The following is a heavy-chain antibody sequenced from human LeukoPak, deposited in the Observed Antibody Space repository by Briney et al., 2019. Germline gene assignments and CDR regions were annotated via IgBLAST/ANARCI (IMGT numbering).Heavy chain of an antibody. J-gene: IGHJ5*02. V-gene: IGHV1-2*02. Sequence: SVNVSCKASRYTFTGYYMHAVRQAPGKGLEWMGGINPNRGGTNYAQKFQGRVTMTRDTSISTAYMELSRLTSDDTAVYYCARNLRLTSGSSGFDPWGQGTLVTVSS. CDR3: ARNLRLTSGSSGFDP. CDR2: INPNRGGT. D-gene: IGHD1-26*01. CDR1: RYTFTGYY.